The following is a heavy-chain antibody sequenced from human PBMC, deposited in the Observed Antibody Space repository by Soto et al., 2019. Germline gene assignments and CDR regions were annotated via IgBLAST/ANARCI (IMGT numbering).Heavy chain of an antibody. Sequence: PSETLSLTCTVSGGSISSYYWSWIRQPPGKGLEWIGYIYYSGSTNYNPSLKSRVTISVDTSKNQFSLKLSSVTAADTAVYYCARGAITMVRGVIIPLDYWCQGTLLTVSS. CDR2: IYYSGST. CDR3: ARGAITMVRGVIIPLDY. J-gene: IGHJ4*02. CDR1: GGSISSYY. V-gene: IGHV4-59*01. D-gene: IGHD3-10*01.